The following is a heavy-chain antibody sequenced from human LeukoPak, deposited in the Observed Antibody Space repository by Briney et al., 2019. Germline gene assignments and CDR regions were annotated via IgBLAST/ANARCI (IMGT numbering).Heavy chain of an antibody. J-gene: IGHJ6*02. CDR2: ISYDGSNK. V-gene: IGHV3-30*03. Sequence: GGSLRLSCAASGFTFSSYGMHWVRQAPGKGLEWVAVISYDGSNKYYADSVKGRFTISRDNSKNTLYLQMNSLRAEDTAVYYCALLGYCSSTSCHPPYYYGMDVWGQGTTVTVSS. CDR3: ALLGYCSSTSCHPPYYYGMDV. D-gene: IGHD2-2*01. CDR1: GFTFSSYG.